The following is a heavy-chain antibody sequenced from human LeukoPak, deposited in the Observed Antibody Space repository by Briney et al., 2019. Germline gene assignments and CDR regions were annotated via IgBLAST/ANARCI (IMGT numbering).Heavy chain of an antibody. CDR1: GFTFSSYG. Sequence: PGGSLRLSCAASGFTFSSYGMHWVRQAPGKGLVWVSRINGDGSSTSYADSVKGRFTISRDNARNTLYLQMNSLRAEDTAVYYCASLGGITVTGPYDFDYWGQGTVVTVSS. CDR2: INGDGSST. J-gene: IGHJ4*02. V-gene: IGHV3-74*01. D-gene: IGHD1-20*01. CDR3: ASLGGITVTGPYDFDY.